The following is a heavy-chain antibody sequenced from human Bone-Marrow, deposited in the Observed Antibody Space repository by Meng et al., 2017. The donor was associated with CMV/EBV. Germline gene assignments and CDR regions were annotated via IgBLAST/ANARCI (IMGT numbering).Heavy chain of an antibody. Sequence: GGSLRLSCAASGFTFSSYSMNWVRQAPGKGLEWVSSISSSSSYIYYADSVKGRFTISRDNAKNSLYLQMNSLRAEDTAVYYCARARVDIVGATTFDYWGQRTLVTVSS. V-gene: IGHV3-21*01. CDR2: ISSSSSYI. CDR1: GFTFSSYS. J-gene: IGHJ4*02. D-gene: IGHD1-26*01. CDR3: ARARVDIVGATTFDY.